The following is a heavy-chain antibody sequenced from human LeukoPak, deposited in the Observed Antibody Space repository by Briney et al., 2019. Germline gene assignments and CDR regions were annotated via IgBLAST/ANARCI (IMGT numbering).Heavy chain of an antibody. D-gene: IGHD4-23*01. Sequence: GGSLRLSCAASGFTFSNYWMHWVRQVPGKGLVWVSRIGTDGTSTTHADYVKGRFTISRDNAKNTLFLQMNSLRAEDTAVYYCARDKYGGNSNAFDIWGQGTLVTVSS. J-gene: IGHJ3*02. CDR2: IGTDGTST. CDR1: GFTFSNYW. CDR3: ARDKYGGNSNAFDI. V-gene: IGHV3-74*01.